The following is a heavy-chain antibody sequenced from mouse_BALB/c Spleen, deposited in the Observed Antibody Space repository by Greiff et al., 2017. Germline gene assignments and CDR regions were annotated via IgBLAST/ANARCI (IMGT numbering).Heavy chain of an antibody. V-gene: IGHV5-9-4*01. CDR1: GFTFSSYA. Sequence: EVQVVESGGGLVKPGGSLKLSCAASGFTFSSYAMSWVRQSPEKRLEWVAEISSGGSYTYYPDTVTGRFTISRDNAKNTLYLEMSSLRSEDTAMYYCAREGDAMDYWGQGTSVTVSS. J-gene: IGHJ4*01. CDR2: ISSGGSYT. CDR3: AREGDAMDY.